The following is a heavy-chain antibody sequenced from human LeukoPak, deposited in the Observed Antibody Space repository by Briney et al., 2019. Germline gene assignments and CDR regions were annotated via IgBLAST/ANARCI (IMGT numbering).Heavy chain of an antibody. J-gene: IGHJ4*02. CDR2: IYYSGNT. V-gene: IGHV4-31*03. D-gene: IGHD4-11*01. Sequence: SQTLSLTCTVSGGSTNSGGYYWSWIRQHPGKGLEWIGYIYYSGNTNYNPSLKSRVTISVDTSKNQFSLKLNSVTAADTAVYYRASREGVTAGYFDCWGQGTLVTVSS. CDR1: GGSTNSGGYY. CDR3: ASREGVTAGYFDC.